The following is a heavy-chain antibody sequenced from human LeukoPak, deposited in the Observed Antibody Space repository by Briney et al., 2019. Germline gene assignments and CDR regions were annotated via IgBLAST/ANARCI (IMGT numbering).Heavy chain of an antibody. CDR3: ATSGVGATPRNHDAFDI. J-gene: IGHJ3*02. Sequence: ASVKVSCKASGYTFTSYGISWVRQAPGQGLEWMGWISGYNGNTNYAQKLQGRVTMTTDTSTSTAYMELRSLRSDDTAVYYCATSGVGATPRNHDAFDIWGQGTMVTVSS. CDR2: ISGYNGNT. CDR1: GYTFTSYG. V-gene: IGHV1-18*01. D-gene: IGHD1-26*01.